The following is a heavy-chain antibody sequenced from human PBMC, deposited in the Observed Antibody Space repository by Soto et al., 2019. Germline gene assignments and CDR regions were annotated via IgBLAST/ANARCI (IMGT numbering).Heavy chain of an antibody. J-gene: IGHJ4*02. Sequence: EVQLVQSGAEVKKPGESLRISCKGSGYSFTSYWISWVRQMPGKGLEWMGRIDPSDSYTNYSPSFQGHVTISADKSISTAYLQWSSLKASDTAMYYCARHIKYYYDSSGYYYDDWGQGTLVTVSS. CDR1: GYSFTSYW. CDR2: IDPSDSYT. CDR3: ARHIKYYYDSSGYYYDD. V-gene: IGHV5-10-1*01. D-gene: IGHD3-22*01.